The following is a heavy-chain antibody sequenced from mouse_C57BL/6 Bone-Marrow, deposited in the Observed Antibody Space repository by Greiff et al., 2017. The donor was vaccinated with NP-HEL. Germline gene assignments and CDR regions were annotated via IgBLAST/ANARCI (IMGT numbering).Heavy chain of an antibody. V-gene: IGHV5-16*01. J-gene: IGHJ3*01. CDR2: INYDGSST. Sequence: DVKLVESEGGLVQPGSSMKLSCTASGFTFSDYYMAWVRQVPEKGLEWVANINYDGSSTYYLDSLKSRFIISRDNAKNILYLQMSSLKSEDTATYYCARGGLLPWFVYWGKGTLVTVSA. CDR3: ARGGLLPWFVY. D-gene: IGHD2-1*01. CDR1: GFTFSDYY.